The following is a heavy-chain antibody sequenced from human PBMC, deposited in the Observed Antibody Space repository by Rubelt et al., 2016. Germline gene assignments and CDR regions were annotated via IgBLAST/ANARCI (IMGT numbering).Heavy chain of an antibody. CDR2: IYYSGST. J-gene: IGHJ2*01. D-gene: IGHD2-15*01. Sequence: QVQLQESGPGLVKPSETLSLTCTVSGGSISSYYWSWIRQPPGKGLEWIGSIYYSGSTYYNPSLNGRVTISVDTSKNQSSLKLSSVTAADTAVYYCARLGMDIVVVVAKLWYFDLWGRGTLVTVSS. CDR3: ARLGMDIVVVVAKLWYFDL. V-gene: IGHV4-59*12. CDR1: GGSISSYY.